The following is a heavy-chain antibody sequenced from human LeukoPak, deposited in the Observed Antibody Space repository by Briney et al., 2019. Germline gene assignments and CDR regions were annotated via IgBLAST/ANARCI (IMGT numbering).Heavy chain of an antibody. CDR1: GFTFSSYA. CDR3: ARESYWKYDY. CDR2: ISYDGSNK. Sequence: PGRSLRLSCAASGFTFSSYAMHWVRQAPGKGLEWVAVISYDGSNKYYADSVKGRFTISRDNSKNTLYLQMNSLRVEDTAIYYCARESYWKYDYWGQGTLVTVSS. V-gene: IGHV3-30*04. D-gene: IGHD1-7*01. J-gene: IGHJ4*02.